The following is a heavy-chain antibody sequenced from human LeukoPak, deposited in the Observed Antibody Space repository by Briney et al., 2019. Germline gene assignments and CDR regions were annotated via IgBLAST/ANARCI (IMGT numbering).Heavy chain of an antibody. Sequence: GRSLRLSCAASGFTFSSYEMNWVRQAPGKGLEWVSYISSSGSTIYYADSVKGRFTISRDNAKNSLYLQMNSLRAEDTAVYYCARELMQQLVLDYYYGMDVWGQGTTVTVSS. D-gene: IGHD6-13*01. J-gene: IGHJ6*02. V-gene: IGHV3-48*03. CDR3: ARELMQQLVLDYYYGMDV. CDR2: ISSSGSTI. CDR1: GFTFSSYE.